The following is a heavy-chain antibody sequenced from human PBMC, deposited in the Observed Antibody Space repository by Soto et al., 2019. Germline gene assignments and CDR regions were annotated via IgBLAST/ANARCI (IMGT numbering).Heavy chain of an antibody. V-gene: IGHV4-34*01. D-gene: IGHD5-12*01. CDR3: ARAPPRWLRLQVWFDP. Sequence: QVQLQQWGAGLLKPSETLSLTCAVYGGSFSGYYWSWIRQPPGKGLEWIGEINHSGSTNYNPSLKGRVTISVDTSKNQVSLKLSSVTASDTAVYYCARAPPRWLRLQVWFDPWGQGTLVTVSS. CDR2: INHSGST. CDR1: GGSFSGYY. J-gene: IGHJ5*02.